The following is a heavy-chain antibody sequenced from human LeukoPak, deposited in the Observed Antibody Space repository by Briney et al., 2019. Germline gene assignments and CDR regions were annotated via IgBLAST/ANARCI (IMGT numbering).Heavy chain of an antibody. J-gene: IGHJ4*02. Sequence: GASVKVSCKASGYIFTDYYMHWVRQAPGQELGWMGRINPNSGGTNYAQKFQGRVTMTRDTSISTAYTELSSLRSEDTAVYYCARGPMVRTNLFDYWGQGTLVTVSS. CDR1: GYIFTDYY. CDR2: INPNSGGT. CDR3: ARGPMVRTNLFDY. D-gene: IGHD3-10*01. V-gene: IGHV1/OR15-1*01.